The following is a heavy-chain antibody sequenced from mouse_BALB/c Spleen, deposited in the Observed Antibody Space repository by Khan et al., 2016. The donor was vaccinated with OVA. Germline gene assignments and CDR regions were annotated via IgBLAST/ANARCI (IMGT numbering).Heavy chain of an antibody. D-gene: IGHD2-1*01. J-gene: IGHJ3*01. Sequence: QVQLQQSGAELAKPGASVKMSCKASGYTFTTYWMHWVKQRPGQGLDWIGYINPSTGYTEYNQKFKDKATLTADKSSSTAYMQLNSLTSEDYAVYYCARRGVYGIFAYWGQGTLVTVSA. CDR3: ARRGVYGIFAY. V-gene: IGHV1-7*01. CDR1: GYTFTTYW. CDR2: INPSTGYT.